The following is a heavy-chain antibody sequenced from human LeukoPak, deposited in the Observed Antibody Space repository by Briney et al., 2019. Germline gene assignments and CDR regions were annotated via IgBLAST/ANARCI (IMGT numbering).Heavy chain of an antibody. CDR3: ARKGLISSGYYDAFDI. CDR2: IYYSGST. J-gene: IGHJ3*02. Sequence: SETLSLTCTVSGGSISSGDYYWSWIRQPPGKGLEWIGYIYYSGSTSYNPSLKSRVTISVDTSKNQFSLKLSSVTAADTAVYYCARKGLISSGYYDAFDIWGQGTMVTVSS. V-gene: IGHV4-30-4*08. CDR1: GGSISSGDYY. D-gene: IGHD3-22*01.